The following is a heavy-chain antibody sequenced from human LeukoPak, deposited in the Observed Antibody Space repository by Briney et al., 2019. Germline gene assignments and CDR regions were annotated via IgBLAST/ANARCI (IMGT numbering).Heavy chain of an antibody. Sequence: GGSLRLSCAASGFTFSSYSMNWVRQAPGKGLEWVSSTSSSSSYIYYADSVKGRFTISRDNAKNSLYLQMNSLRAEDTAVYYCARDWSYYDFWSGYPNWFDPWGQGTLVTVSS. D-gene: IGHD3-3*01. V-gene: IGHV3-21*01. J-gene: IGHJ5*02. CDR2: TSSSSSYI. CDR1: GFTFSSYS. CDR3: ARDWSYYDFWSGYPNWFDP.